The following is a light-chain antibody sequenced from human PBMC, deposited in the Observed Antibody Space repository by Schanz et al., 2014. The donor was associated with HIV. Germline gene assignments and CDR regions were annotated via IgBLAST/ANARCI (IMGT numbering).Light chain of an antibody. J-gene: IGLJ3*02. CDR2: EVI. Sequence: QSVLTQPPSASGSPGQSVTISCTGTSSDVGGYNHVSWYQQHPGKAPKLMIYEVIKRPSGVPDRFSGSKSGSTASLTVSGLQPEDEADYYCSSYRSGSPLWVFGGGTKVTVL. CDR1: SSDVGGYNH. V-gene: IGLV2-8*01. CDR3: SSYRSGSPLWV.